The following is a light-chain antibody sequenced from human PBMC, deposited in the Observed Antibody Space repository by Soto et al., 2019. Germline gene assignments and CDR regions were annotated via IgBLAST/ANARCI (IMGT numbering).Light chain of an antibody. J-gene: IGKJ4*01. CDR3: QQYNSYSPLT. CDR2: KAS. V-gene: IGKV1-5*03. Sequence: IQLTQSPSSLSASVGDRVTITCRANQSISTWLAWYQQKPGKAPNLLIYKASRLETGVPSRFSGSGSGTEFTLTISFLHPDDFATYYCQQYNSYSPLTFGGGTKVDIK. CDR1: QSISTW.